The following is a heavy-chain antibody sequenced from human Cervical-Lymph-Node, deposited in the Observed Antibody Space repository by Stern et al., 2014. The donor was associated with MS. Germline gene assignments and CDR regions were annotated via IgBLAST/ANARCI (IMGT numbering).Heavy chain of an antibody. CDR2: IIPIFDAP. CDR3: ATGAHGMDV. V-gene: IGHV1-69*01. D-gene: IGHD3-10*01. J-gene: IGHJ6*02. CDR1: GDTLSSHT. Sequence: QVQLVQSGAEVKKVGSSVKVSCKASGDTLSSHTINWVRQAPGQGLEWMGGIIPIFDAPNYATKFQGRVRITSDETTSTAHQELSSLRSEDTAVYYCATGAHGMDVWGQGTAVTVSS.